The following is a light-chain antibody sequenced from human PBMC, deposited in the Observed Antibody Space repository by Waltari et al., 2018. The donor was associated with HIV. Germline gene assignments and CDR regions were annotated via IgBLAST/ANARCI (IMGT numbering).Light chain of an antibody. CDR1: NSDIGGHNS. V-gene: IGLV2-14*01. CDR2: DVS. CDR3: KSSTTRSTPCV. J-gene: IGLJ1*01. Sequence: QSALTQPASVSGSPGQSIPISCTGTNSDIGGHNSVAWYQQHPGKAPKRIIYDVSNRPAGVSERFSGSKSGNTASLTISGLQAEDEADYYCKSSTTRSTPCVFESGTKVTVL.